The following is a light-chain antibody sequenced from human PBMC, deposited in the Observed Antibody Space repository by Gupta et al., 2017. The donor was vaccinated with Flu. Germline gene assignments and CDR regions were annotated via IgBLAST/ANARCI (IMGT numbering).Light chain of an antibody. CDR2: LGS. J-gene: IGKJ3*01. CDR1: QSLLHSNGYNY. V-gene: IGKV2-28*01. CDR3: MQALQTPT. Sequence: DIVMTQSPLSLPVTPGEPASISGRSSQSLLHSNGYNYLDWYLQKPGQSPQLLIYLGSNRASGVPDRCSGSGSGTDFTLKSSRVEAEDVGVYYCMQALQTPTFGPGTKVDIK.